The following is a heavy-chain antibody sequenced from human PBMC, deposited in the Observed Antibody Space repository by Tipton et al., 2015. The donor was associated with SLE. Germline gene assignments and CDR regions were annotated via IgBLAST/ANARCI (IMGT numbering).Heavy chain of an antibody. J-gene: IGHJ3*02. CDR2: IYYSGST. CDR3: ARTTYYYQSTGYYPGAFDI. Sequence: TLSLTCTVSGGPITNDVHYWSWVRQHPGKGLEWIGVIYYSGSTYYNPSLESRSIISVDTSKNQFSLRLTSVTAADTAVYYCARTTYYYQSTGYYPGAFDIWGQGTMVTVSS. CDR1: GGPITNDVHY. D-gene: IGHD3-22*01. V-gene: IGHV4-31*03.